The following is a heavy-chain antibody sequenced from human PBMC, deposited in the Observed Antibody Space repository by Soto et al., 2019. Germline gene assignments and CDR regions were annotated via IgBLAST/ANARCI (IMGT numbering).Heavy chain of an antibody. CDR1: GGTFSSYA. Sequence: QVQLVQSGAEVTKPGSSVKVSCKASGGTFSSYAISWVRQAPGQGLEWLGGIIPIFGTANYAQKFQGRVTLTADESTSTAYMELSSLRSEDTAVYYCARAFRPIGRIAARPGYCDYCGQGTLVTVSS. J-gene: IGHJ4*02. CDR3: ARAFRPIGRIAARPGYCDY. CDR2: IIPIFGTA. D-gene: IGHD6-6*01. V-gene: IGHV1-69*12.